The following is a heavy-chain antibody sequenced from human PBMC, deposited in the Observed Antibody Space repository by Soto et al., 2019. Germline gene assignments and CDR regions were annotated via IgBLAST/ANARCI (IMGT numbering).Heavy chain of an antibody. CDR2: INDRSNYI. CDR3: DHFHSCSSSSSIDY. J-gene: IGHJ4*02. D-gene: IGHD2-2*01. Sequence: GGSLRLSCAASGFSFSKYSMNWVRQAPGKGLEWVSSINDRSNYIYYADSVKGRFTISRDNAINSLYLQMNRLRPDDKAVYYCDHFHSCSSSSSIDYWRRGILVTVS. V-gene: IGHV3-21*06. CDR1: GFSFSKYS.